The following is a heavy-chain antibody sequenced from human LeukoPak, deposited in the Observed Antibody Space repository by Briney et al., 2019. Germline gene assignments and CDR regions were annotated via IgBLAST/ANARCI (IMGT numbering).Heavy chain of an antibody. CDR2: ISSSSSTI. Sequence: PGGSLRLSCAASGFTFSSYSMNWVRQAPGKRLEWVSYISSSSSTIYYADSVKGRFTISRDNAKNSPYLQMNSLRAEDTAVYYCARDLYYYDSSRWSHFQHWGQGTLVTVSS. CDR3: ARDLYYYDSSRWSHFQH. D-gene: IGHD3-22*01. J-gene: IGHJ1*01. V-gene: IGHV3-48*01. CDR1: GFTFSSYS.